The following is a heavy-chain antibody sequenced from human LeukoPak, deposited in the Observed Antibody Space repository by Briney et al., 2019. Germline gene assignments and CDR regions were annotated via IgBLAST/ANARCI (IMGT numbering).Heavy chain of an antibody. Sequence: GGSLRLSCAASGFTLSTYDMHWVRQAPGKGLEWVAFTRYDGSNKYYADSVKGRFTVSRDNSKNTLYLQMNSLRAEDTAVYYCARDEYIHGDLTNFDSWGQGTLVIVSS. D-gene: IGHD4-17*01. CDR2: TRYDGSNK. J-gene: IGHJ4*02. CDR3: ARDEYIHGDLTNFDS. V-gene: IGHV3-30*02. CDR1: GFTLSTYD.